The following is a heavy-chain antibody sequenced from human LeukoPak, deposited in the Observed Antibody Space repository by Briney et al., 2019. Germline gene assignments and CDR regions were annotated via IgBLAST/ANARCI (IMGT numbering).Heavy chain of an antibody. V-gene: IGHV3-30*04. CDR3: ARVAYSSSWYPPFDY. CDR1: GFTFGDSA. D-gene: IGHD6-13*01. Sequence: GGSLRLSCTTSGFTFGDSAMTWVRQAPGKGLEWVAIISYDGSNQYYADSVRGRFTFSRDNSKNTLYLQMNSLRAEDTAVYYCARVAYSSSWYPPFDYWGQGTLVTVSS. CDR2: ISYDGSNQ. J-gene: IGHJ4*02.